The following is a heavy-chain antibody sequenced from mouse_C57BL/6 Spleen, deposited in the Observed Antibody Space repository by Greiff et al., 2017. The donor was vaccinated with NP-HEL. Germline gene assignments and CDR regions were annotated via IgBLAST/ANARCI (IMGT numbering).Heavy chain of an antibody. CDR2: IHPNSGST. CDR1: GHTFTSYW. J-gene: IGHJ2*01. CDR3: AGTTVVGFDY. Sequence: QVQLQQPGAELVKPGASVKLSCKASGHTFTSYWMHWVKQRPGQGLEWIGMIHPNSGSTNYNEKFKSKATLTVDKSSSTAYMQLSSLTSEDSAVYYCAGTTVVGFDYWGQGTTLTVSS. D-gene: IGHD1-1*01. V-gene: IGHV1-64*01.